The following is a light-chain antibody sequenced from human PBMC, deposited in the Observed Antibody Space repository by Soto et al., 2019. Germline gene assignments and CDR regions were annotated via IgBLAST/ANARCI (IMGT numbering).Light chain of an antibody. J-gene: IGKJ1*01. CDR3: LQDYNYPWT. CDR1: QGVRND. Sequence: AIQMTQSPSSLSASIGDRVTITCRASQGVRNDLAWYQQKPGKAPKLLIYAASALQTGVPSRFIDSGSGTHFTLTIGGLQPEDFATYFCLQDYNYPWTFGQGTKVEVK. CDR2: AAS. V-gene: IGKV1-6*01.